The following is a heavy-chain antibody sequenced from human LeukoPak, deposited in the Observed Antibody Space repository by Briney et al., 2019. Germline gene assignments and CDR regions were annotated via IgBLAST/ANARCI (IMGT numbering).Heavy chain of an antibody. D-gene: IGHD3-10*02. J-gene: IGHJ6*04. CDR2: IKPDGSQK. Sequence: GGSLRLSCAVSGFTFTTSWMNWLRQAPGKGLEWVAGIKPDGSQKYYVDSVKGRFTISRDNVQNSLYLQMNSLRAEDTAVYYCAELGITMIGGVWGKGTTVTISS. CDR1: GFTFTTSW. CDR3: AELGITMIGGV. V-gene: IGHV3-7*01.